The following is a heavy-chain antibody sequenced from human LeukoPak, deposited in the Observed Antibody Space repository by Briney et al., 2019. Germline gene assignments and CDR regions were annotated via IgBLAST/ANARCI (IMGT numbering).Heavy chain of an antibody. J-gene: IGHJ4*02. Sequence: PSETLSLTCAVYGGSFSGYYWSWIRQPPGKGLEWIGYIFYSGSTKYNPPLKSRVTISVDTSKNQFSLKLSSVTAADTAVYYCARQRWYYDSSGYRGDYFDYWGQGTLVTVSS. CDR3: ARQRWYYDSSGYRGDYFDY. CDR1: GGSFSGYY. CDR2: IFYSGST. V-gene: IGHV4-59*08. D-gene: IGHD3-22*01.